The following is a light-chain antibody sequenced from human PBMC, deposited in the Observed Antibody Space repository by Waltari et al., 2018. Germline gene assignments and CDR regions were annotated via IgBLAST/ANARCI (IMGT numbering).Light chain of an antibody. CDR2: GNT. CDR3: QSYDSSLGAWV. J-gene: IGLJ3*02. CDR1: SSNIGPYYA. V-gene: IGLV1-40*01. Sequence: QSVLTQPPSVSGAPGQRVTISCTGGSSNIGPYYAVHWYRLLPGAAPKLVMYGNTNRPSGVPDRFSGSKSGTSASLAIAGLQAEDEADYFCQSYDSSLGAWVFGGGTKVTVL.